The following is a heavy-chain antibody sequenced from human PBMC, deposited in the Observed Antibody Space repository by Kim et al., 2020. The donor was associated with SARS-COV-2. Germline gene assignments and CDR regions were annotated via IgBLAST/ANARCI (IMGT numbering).Heavy chain of an antibody. D-gene: IGHD5-12*01. V-gene: IGHV3-30*18. Sequence: GGSLRLSCAASGFTFSSYGMHWVRQAPGKGLEWVAVISYDGSNKYYADSVKGRFTISRDNSKNTLYLQMNSLRAEDTAVYYCAKDLRGYSGYDVDYWGQGTLVTVSS. J-gene: IGHJ4*02. CDR3: AKDLRGYSGYDVDY. CDR1: GFTFSSYG. CDR2: ISYDGSNK.